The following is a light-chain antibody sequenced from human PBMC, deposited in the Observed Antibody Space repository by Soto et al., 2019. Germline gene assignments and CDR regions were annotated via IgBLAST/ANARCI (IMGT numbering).Light chain of an antibody. Sequence: DIQMTQSPSTLSASVGDRVTITCRASQHIYSYLAWYQQKPGRAPSLLIYAASTLQSGVPSRFTGSGSGTDFTLTSNIQHPEYSANYYYQHINYYPPKFGGGTKVDIK. CDR1: QHIYSY. J-gene: IGKJ4*02. CDR3: QHINYYPPK. CDR2: AAS. V-gene: IGKV1-9*01.